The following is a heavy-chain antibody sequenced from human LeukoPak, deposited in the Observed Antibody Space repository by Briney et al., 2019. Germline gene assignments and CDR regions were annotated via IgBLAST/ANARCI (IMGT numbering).Heavy chain of an antibody. CDR2: IRYDGSNK. J-gene: IGHJ4*02. CDR3: AKDKGHTVATIMGVGDY. CDR1: GFTFSSYG. D-gene: IGHD5-12*01. Sequence: GGSLRLSCAASGFTFSSYGMHWVRQAPGKGLEWVAFIRYDGSNKYYADSVKGRSTISRDNSKNTLYLQMNSLRAEDTAVYYCAKDKGHTVATIMGVGDYWGQGTLVTVSS. V-gene: IGHV3-30*02.